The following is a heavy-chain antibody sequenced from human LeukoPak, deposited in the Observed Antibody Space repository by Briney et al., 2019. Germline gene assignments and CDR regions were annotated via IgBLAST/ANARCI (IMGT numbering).Heavy chain of an antibody. J-gene: IGHJ6*04. D-gene: IGHD3-10*02. CDR2: ISSSGSTK. CDR3: AELGITMIGGV. CDR1: GFTFSSYE. V-gene: IGHV3-48*03. Sequence: QTGGSLRLSCAASGFTFSSYEMNWVRQAPGKGLEWVSYISSSGSTKYYADSVKSRLTISRDNAKNSLYLQMNSLRAEDTAVYYCAELGITMIGGVWGKGTTVTISS.